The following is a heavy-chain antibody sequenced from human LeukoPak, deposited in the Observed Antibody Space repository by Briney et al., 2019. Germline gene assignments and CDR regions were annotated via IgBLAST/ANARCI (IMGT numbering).Heavy chain of an antibody. V-gene: IGHV4-59*01. CDR3: ASGAYSYYYMDV. CDR1: GGSISSYY. D-gene: IGHD4-11*01. Sequence: SETLSLTCTVSGGSISSYYWSRIRQPPGKGLEWIGYIYYSGSTNYNPSLKSRVTISVDTSKNQFSLKLSSVTAADTAAYYCASGAYSYYYMDVWGKGTTVTISS. J-gene: IGHJ6*03. CDR2: IYYSGST.